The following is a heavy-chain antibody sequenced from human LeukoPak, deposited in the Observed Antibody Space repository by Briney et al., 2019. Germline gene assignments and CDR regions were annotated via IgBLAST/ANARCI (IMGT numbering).Heavy chain of an antibody. CDR3: ARASGIWFGELLLSIGMDV. V-gene: IGHV4-30-4*01. D-gene: IGHD3-10*01. Sequence: SQTLSLTCTVSDGSTSSGDYYWSWIRQPPGKGLEWIGYIYYSGSTYYNPSLKSRVTISVDTSKNQFSLKLSSVTAADTAVYYCARASGIWFGELLLSIGMDVWGQGTTVTVSS. CDR1: DGSTSSGDYY. CDR2: IYYSGST. J-gene: IGHJ6*02.